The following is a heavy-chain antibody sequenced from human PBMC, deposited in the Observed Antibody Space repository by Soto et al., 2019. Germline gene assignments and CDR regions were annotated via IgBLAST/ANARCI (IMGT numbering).Heavy chain of an antibody. CDR2: IYYSGST. J-gene: IGHJ6*02. CDR1: GGSISSGGYY. CDR3: ARDRDAPPSADYYYYYGMDV. V-gene: IGHV4-31*03. Sequence: QVQLQESGPGLVKPSQTLSLTCTVSGGSISSGGYYWSWIRQHPGKGLEWIGYIYYSGSTYYNPSLKSRVTISVDTSKNQFSLKLSSVTAADTAVYYCARDRDAPPSADYYYYYGMDVWGQGTTVTVSS. D-gene: IGHD3-10*01.